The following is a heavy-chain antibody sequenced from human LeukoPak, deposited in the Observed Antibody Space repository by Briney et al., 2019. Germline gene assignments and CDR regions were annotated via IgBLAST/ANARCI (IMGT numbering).Heavy chain of an antibody. CDR3: ARGRFFLRYYYYGMDV. D-gene: IGHD2/OR15-2a*01. CDR2: INHSGST. V-gene: IGHV4-34*01. CDR1: GGSISSYY. Sequence: PSETLSLTCTVSGGSISSYYWSWIRQPPGKGLEWIGEINHSGSTNYNPSLKSRVTISVDTSKNQFSLKLSSVTAADTAVYYCARGRFFLRYYYYGMDVWGQGTTVTVSS. J-gene: IGHJ6*02.